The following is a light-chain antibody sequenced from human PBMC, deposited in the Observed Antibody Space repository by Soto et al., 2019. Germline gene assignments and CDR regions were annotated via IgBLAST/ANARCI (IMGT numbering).Light chain of an antibody. CDR3: MQALQTPS. CDR1: QSRLHSNGYNY. V-gene: IGKV2-28*01. Sequence: ESVMTQSPLSLSVTPGEPASISCRSSQSRLHSNGYNYLDWYLQKPGQSPQLLIYLGSFRAAGVPDRFSGSGSGTDFTLKISRVESADVGVYYCMQALQTPSFGGGTKVEIK. J-gene: IGKJ4*01. CDR2: LGS.